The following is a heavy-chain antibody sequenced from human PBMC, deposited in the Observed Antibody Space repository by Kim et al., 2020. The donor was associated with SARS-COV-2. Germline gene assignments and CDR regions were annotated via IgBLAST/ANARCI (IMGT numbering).Heavy chain of an antibody. Sequence: ASVKVSCKASGYTFTGYYMHWVRQAPGQGLEWMGWINPNSGGTNYAQKFQGRVTMTRDTSISTAYMELSRLRSDDTAVYYCARVRGGVAAAGADYWGQGTLVTVSS. CDR2: INPNSGGT. D-gene: IGHD6-13*01. CDR1: GYTFTGYY. J-gene: IGHJ4*02. CDR3: ARVRGGVAAAGADY. V-gene: IGHV1-2*02.